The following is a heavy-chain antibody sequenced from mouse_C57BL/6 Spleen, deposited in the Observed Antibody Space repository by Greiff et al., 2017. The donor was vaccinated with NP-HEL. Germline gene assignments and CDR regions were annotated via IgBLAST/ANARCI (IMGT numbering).Heavy chain of an antibody. D-gene: IGHD3-3*01. V-gene: IGHV1-82*01. J-gene: IGHJ4*01. Sequence: VKLKESGPELVKPGASVKISCKASGYAFSSSWMNWVKQRPGKGLEWIGRIYPGDGDTNYNGKFKGKATLTADKSSSTAYMQLSSLTSEDSAVYFCGTGAMDYWGQGTSVTVSS. CDR1: GYAFSSSW. CDR3: GTGAMDY. CDR2: IYPGDGDT.